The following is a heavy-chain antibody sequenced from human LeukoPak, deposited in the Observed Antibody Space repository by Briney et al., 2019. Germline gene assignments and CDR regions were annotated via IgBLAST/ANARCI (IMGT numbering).Heavy chain of an antibody. D-gene: IGHD3-9*01. Sequence: HPGGSLRLSCAASGFTFSSYAMSWVRQAPGKGLERVSAISGSSGSTYYADSVKGRFTISRDNSKNTLYLQMNSLRAEDTAVYYCAKVDFDYYYYYGMDVWGQGTTVTVSS. CDR3: AKVDFDYYYYYGMDV. CDR2: ISGSSGST. V-gene: IGHV3-23*01. CDR1: GFTFSSYA. J-gene: IGHJ6*02.